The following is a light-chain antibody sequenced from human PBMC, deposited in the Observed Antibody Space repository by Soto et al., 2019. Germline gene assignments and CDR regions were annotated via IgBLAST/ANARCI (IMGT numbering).Light chain of an antibody. Sequence: QSALTQPPSVSGAPGQRVTISCSGSSSNIGAGNDVHWYQQLPGTAPKVVIYSDTKRPSGVPDRFSGSQSGTSASLAITGLQAEDEADYYCQSFDSTMRGTVFGGGTKVTVL. CDR1: SSNIGAGND. J-gene: IGLJ3*02. CDR2: SDT. CDR3: QSFDSTMRGTV. V-gene: IGLV1-40*01.